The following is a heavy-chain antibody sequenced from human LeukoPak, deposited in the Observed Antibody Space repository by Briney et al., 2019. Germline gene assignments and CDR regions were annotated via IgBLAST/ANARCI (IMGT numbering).Heavy chain of an antibody. CDR2: ISSSSSYI. CDR3: AGDPLTYYYGSGSYRDY. V-gene: IGHV3-21*01. CDR1: GFTFSSYS. J-gene: IGHJ4*02. D-gene: IGHD3-10*01. Sequence: GGSLRLSCAASGFTFSSYSMIWVRQAAGKGLEWVSSISSSSSYIYYADSVKGRFTISRDNAKNSLYLQMNSLRAEDTAVYYCAGDPLTYYYGSGSYRDYWGQGTLVTVSS.